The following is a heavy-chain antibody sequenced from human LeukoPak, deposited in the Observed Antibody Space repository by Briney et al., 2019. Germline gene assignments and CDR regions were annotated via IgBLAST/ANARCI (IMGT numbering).Heavy chain of an antibody. CDR1: GGSFSDYS. V-gene: IGHV1-69*08. CDR2: IIAILGTA. Sequence: SVKVSCKASGGSFSDYSISWVRQAPGQGLEWMGRIIAILGTAHYAQKFQGRFTITADKSTTTVYMELSSLRSDDTAVYYCVRSGYDYDWFDPWGQGTLVTVSS. J-gene: IGHJ5*02. D-gene: IGHD5-12*01. CDR3: VRSGYDYDWFDP.